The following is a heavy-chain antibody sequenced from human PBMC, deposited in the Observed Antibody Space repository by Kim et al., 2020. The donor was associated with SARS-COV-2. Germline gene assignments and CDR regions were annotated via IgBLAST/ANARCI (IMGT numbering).Heavy chain of an antibody. Sequence: GGSLRLSCAASGFTFDDYAMHWVRQAPGKGLEWVSGISWNSGSIGYADSVKGRFTISRDNAKNSLYLQMNSLRAEDTALYYCAKDPDGDYGLGWFDPWGQGTLVTVSS. V-gene: IGHV3-9*01. CDR1: GFTFDDYA. J-gene: IGHJ5*02. D-gene: IGHD4-17*01. CDR3: AKDPDGDYGLGWFDP. CDR2: ISWNSGSI.